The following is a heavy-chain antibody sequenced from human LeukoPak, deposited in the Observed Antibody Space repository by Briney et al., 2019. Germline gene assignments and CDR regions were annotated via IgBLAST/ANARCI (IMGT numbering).Heavy chain of an antibody. Sequence: SETLSLTCAVYGGSFSGYYWSWIRQPPGKGLEWIAYISYSGSTNYNPSLKSRVTISVDTSKNQFSLKLSSVTAADTAVYYCARYPGTNYGMDVWGQGTTVTVSS. CDR2: ISYSGST. J-gene: IGHJ6*02. CDR3: ARYPGTNYGMDV. CDR1: GGSFSGYY. D-gene: IGHD1-1*01. V-gene: IGHV4-59*01.